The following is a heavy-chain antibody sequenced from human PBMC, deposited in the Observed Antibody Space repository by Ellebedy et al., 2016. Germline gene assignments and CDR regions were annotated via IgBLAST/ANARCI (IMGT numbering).Heavy chain of an antibody. Sequence: GESLKISCAASGFTVSRNSMHWVRQAPGKGLEWVAVIWFDGSNKYYADSVKGRFTISRDNSKNTLYLQMNSLRAEDTAVYYCARDRISASGIFDYWGQGTLVTVSS. D-gene: IGHD6-13*01. CDR2: IWFDGSNK. CDR3: ARDRISASGIFDY. CDR1: GFTVSRNS. V-gene: IGHV3-33*08. J-gene: IGHJ4*02.